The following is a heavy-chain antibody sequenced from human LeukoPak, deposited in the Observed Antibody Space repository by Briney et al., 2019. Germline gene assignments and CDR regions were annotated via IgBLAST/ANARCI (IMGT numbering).Heavy chain of an antibody. CDR3: ARIGAGSSRDY. Sequence: GGSLRLSCAASGFTFSNFAMTWVRQAPGKGLEWVSSIVGSSSTYYADSLKGRFTISRDNAKNSLYLQMNSLRAEDTAVYYCARIGAGSSRDYWGQGTLVTISS. V-gene: IGHV3-21*01. J-gene: IGHJ4*02. CDR1: GFTFSNFA. CDR2: IVGSSST. D-gene: IGHD6-13*01.